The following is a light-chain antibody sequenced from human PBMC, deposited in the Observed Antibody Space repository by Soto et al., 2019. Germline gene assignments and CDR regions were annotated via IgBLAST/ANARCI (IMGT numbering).Light chain of an antibody. Sequence: EIVLTQSPATLSLSPGERATLSCRASQSVSSYLAWYQQKPGQAPRLLIYGASTRATGIPARFSGSGSGTEFTPKIRRLQSEDFAVYYCQQYNNWPTTTFGKGTRLEIK. J-gene: IGKJ5*01. V-gene: IGKV3-15*01. CDR3: QQYNNWPTTT. CDR2: GAS. CDR1: QSVSSY.